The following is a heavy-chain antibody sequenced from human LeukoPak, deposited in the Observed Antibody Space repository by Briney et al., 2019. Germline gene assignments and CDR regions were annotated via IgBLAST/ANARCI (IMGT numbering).Heavy chain of an antibody. D-gene: IGHD6-13*01. V-gene: IGHV4-59*12. J-gene: IGHJ3*02. CDR2: IYSSGST. Sequence: SETLSLTCTVSGGSISSYYWSWIRQPAGKGLEWIGYIYSSGSTNYNPSLKSRVTISVDTSKNQFSLKRTSVTAADSAVYYCARVFSRRQQLVPNGAFDIWGQGKMVTVSS. CDR1: GGSISSYY. CDR3: ARVFSRRQQLVPNGAFDI.